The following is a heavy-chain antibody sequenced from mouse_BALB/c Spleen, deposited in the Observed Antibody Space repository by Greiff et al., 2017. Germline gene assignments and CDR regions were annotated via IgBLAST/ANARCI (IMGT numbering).Heavy chain of an antibody. CDR2: ISSGGST. Sequence: EVKVVESGGGLVKPGGSLKLSCAASGFTFSSYAMSWVRQTPEKRLEWVASISSGGSTYYPDSVGGRFTISRDNARYILYLQMSSLRSEDTAMYYCARGTYYGNYGFAYWGQGTLVTVSA. V-gene: IGHV5-6-5*01. D-gene: IGHD2-10*01. J-gene: IGHJ3*01. CDR1: GFTFSSYA. CDR3: ARGTYYGNYGFAY.